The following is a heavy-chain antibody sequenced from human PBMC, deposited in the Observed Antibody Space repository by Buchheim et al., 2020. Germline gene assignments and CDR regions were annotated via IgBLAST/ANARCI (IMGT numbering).Heavy chain of an antibody. Sequence: EVQLLESGGGLVQPGGSLRLSCAASGFTFDDYTMHWVRQAPGKGLEWVSLISWDGGSTYYADSVKGRFTISRDNSKNSLYLQMNSLRTEDTALYYCAKDILYRRLLLGMDVWGKGTT. CDR3: AKDILYRRLLLGMDV. D-gene: IGHD2-15*01. V-gene: IGHV3-43*01. CDR2: ISWDGGST. J-gene: IGHJ6*03. CDR1: GFTFDDYT.